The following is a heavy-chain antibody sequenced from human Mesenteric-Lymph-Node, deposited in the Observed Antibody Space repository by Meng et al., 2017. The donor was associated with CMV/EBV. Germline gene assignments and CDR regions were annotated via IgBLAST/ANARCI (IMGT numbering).Heavy chain of an antibody. CDR3: AKDWSTVTGSYYYGMDV. Sequence: LSLTCAASGFTFSSYAMSWVRQAPGKGLEWVSVIFSGGSITYSADSVKGRFTISRDNSKNTLYLQMNSLRAEDTAVYYCAKDWSTVTGSYYYGMDVWGQGTTVTVSS. CDR2: IFSGGSIT. CDR1: GFTFSSYA. V-gene: IGHV3-23*03. D-gene: IGHD4-11*01. J-gene: IGHJ6*02.